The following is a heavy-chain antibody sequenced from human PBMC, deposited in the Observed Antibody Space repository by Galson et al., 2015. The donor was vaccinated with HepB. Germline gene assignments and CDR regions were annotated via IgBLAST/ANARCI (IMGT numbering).Heavy chain of an antibody. CDR1: GFTFSSHG. D-gene: IGHD6-6*01. V-gene: IGHV3-30*18. CDR2: LLDDGRAK. Sequence: SLRLSCAASGFTFSSHGMHWVRQAPGRGLEWVALLLDDGRAKFYGDSVKGRFSSSRDNSKSTLHLKMNSLRPEDSAVYYCAKMYSSTSYWGISEYYGMDVWGRGTTVTVSS. J-gene: IGHJ6*02. CDR3: AKMYSSTSYWGISEYYGMDV.